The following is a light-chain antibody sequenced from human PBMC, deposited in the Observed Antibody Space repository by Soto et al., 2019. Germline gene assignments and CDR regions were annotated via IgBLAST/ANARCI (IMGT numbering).Light chain of an antibody. V-gene: IGKV4-1*01. CDR1: QSILFSSNNKNY. Sequence: DIVMTQSPDSLAVSLGERATINCKSSQSILFSSNNKNYLTWYQQKPGQPPKPLIYWASTRESGVPDRFSGSGAGTYFTLTSSSLQAEDVAVYYCQQYYSTPVTFGGGTKVEIK. CDR3: QQYYSTPVT. CDR2: WAS. J-gene: IGKJ4*01.